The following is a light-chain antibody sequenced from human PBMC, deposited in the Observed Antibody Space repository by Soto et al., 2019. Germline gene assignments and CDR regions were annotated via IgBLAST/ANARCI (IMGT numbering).Light chain of an antibody. CDR3: CSYAGSPYV. V-gene: IGLV2-23*02. CDR1: SSDVGAYTL. Sequence: QSALAQPASVSGSPGQSITISCTGTSSDVGAYTLVSWYQQHPGKAPTIIIYDVTQRPSGVSNRFSGSKSGNTASLTISGLQAEDEADYYCCSYAGSPYVFGTGTQLTVL. CDR2: DVT. J-gene: IGLJ1*01.